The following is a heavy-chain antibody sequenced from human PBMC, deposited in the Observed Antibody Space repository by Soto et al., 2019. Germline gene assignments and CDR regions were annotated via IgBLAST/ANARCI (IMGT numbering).Heavy chain of an antibody. J-gene: IGHJ4*02. D-gene: IGHD1-26*01. V-gene: IGHV3-48*03. CDR3: VGGLSQWELLTAPLDY. CDR2: ISSSGSTI. Sequence: EVQLVESGGGLVQPGGSLRLSCAASGFTFSSYEMNWVRQAPGKGLEWVSYISSSGSTIYYADSVKGRFTISRDNAKNSLYLQMNSLRAEDTAVYYCVGGLSQWELLTAPLDYWGQGTLVTVSS. CDR1: GFTFSSYE.